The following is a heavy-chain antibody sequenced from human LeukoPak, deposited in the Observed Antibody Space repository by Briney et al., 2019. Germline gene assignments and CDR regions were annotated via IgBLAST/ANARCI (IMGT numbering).Heavy chain of an antibody. CDR3: AKGAQDIVVVPAAMFDY. D-gene: IGHD2-2*01. V-gene: IGHV3-23*01. J-gene: IGHJ4*02. Sequence: GGSLRLSCAASGFTFSSYGMSWVRQAPGKGLEWVSAISGSGGSTYYADSVKGRFTISRDNSKNTLYMQMNSLRAEDTALYYCAKGAQDIVVVPAAMFDYWGQGTLVTVSS. CDR2: ISGSGGST. CDR1: GFTFSSYG.